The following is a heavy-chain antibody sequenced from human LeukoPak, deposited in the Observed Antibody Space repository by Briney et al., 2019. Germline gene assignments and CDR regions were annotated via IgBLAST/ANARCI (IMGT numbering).Heavy chain of an antibody. CDR3: ARDFGTTGYDLYDY. V-gene: IGHV3-7*01. J-gene: IGHJ4*02. Sequence: GGSLRLSCAASGFTFNNYWMSWVRQAPGKGLEWVANINQGGNEKYYVDSVGGRFTISRDNAKNSLYLQMNSLRDEDTSVYYCARDFGTTGYDLYDYWGQGTLVTVSS. CDR1: GFTFNNYW. D-gene: IGHD3-9*01. CDR2: INQGGNEK.